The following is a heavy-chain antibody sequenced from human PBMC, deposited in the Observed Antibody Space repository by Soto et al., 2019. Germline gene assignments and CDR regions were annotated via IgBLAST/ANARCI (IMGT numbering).Heavy chain of an antibody. Sequence: GGSLRLSCAASGFTFSSYAMSWVRQAPGKGLEWVSAISGSGGSTYYADSVKGRFTISRDNSKNTLYLQMNSLRAEDTAVYYCAKDGCSSTSCHGYYYYGMDVWGQGTTVTVSS. J-gene: IGHJ6*02. CDR2: ISGSGGST. D-gene: IGHD2-2*01. CDR3: AKDGCSSTSCHGYYYYGMDV. CDR1: GFTFSSYA. V-gene: IGHV3-23*01.